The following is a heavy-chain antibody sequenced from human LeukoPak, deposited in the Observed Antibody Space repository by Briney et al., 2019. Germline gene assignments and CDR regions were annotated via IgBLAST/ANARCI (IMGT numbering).Heavy chain of an antibody. D-gene: IGHD5-12*01. J-gene: IGHJ4*02. CDR3: ARDILTKQAYSGYDN. V-gene: IGHV3-48*02. Sequence: GGSLRLSCAASGFPFSSYGMSWVRQAPGKGLEWVSYISSSSSTIYYADSVKGRFTISRDNAKNSLYLQMNSLRDEDTAVYYCARDILTKQAYSGYDNWGQGTLVTVSS. CDR2: ISSSSSTI. CDR1: GFPFSSYG.